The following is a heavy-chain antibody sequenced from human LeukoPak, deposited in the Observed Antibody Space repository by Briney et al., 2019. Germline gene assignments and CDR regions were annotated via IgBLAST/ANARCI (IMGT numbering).Heavy chain of an antibody. J-gene: IGHJ4*02. CDR1: GGSISSYY. CDR3: ARGRYYYDSSGYLKYFDY. D-gene: IGHD3-22*01. V-gene: IGHV4-59*01. CDR2: IYYSGST. Sequence: SETLSLTCTVSGGSISSYYWSWIRQPPGKGLGWIGYIYYSGSTNYNPSLRSRVTISVDTSKNQFSLKLSSVTATDTAVYYCARGRYYYDSSGYLKYFDYRGQGTLVTVSS.